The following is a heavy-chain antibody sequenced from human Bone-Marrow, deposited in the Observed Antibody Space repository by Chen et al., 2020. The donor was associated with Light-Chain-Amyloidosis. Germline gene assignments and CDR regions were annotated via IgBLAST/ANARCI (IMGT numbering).Heavy chain of an antibody. D-gene: IGHD5-18*01. Sequence: QVELQQWGPGLVKPSQTLSLTCSVSGASMTNGSHYWSWIRLPAGKGLEWIGRIYTSGNTNYSPSLKSRVTISVDTSKNQFSLKLNSVTAADTAVYYCAREGTAMGRGQFLNFFYYMDVWGKGTTVTVSS. CDR2: IYTSGNT. CDR1: GASMTNGSHY. V-gene: IGHV4-61*02. CDR3: AREGTAMGRGQFLNFFYYMDV. J-gene: IGHJ6*03.